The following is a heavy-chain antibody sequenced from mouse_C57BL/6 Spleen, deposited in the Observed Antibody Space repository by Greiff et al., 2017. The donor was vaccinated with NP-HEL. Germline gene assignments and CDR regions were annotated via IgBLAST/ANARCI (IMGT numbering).Heavy chain of an antibody. J-gene: IGHJ4*01. V-gene: IGHV1-59*01. D-gene: IGHD2-5*01. CDR3: ARSDSNYALYYYAMDY. CDR2: IDPSDSYT. CDR1: GYTFTSYW. Sequence: QVQLQQPGAELVRPGTSVKLSCKASGYTFTSYWMHWVKQRPGQGLEWIGVIDPSDSYTNYNQKFKGKATLTVDTSSSTAYMQLSSLTSEDSAVYYCARSDSNYALYYYAMDYWGQGTSVTVSS.